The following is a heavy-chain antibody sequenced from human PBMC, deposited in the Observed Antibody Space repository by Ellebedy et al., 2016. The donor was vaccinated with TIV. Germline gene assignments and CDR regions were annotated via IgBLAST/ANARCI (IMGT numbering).Heavy chain of an antibody. Sequence: GGSLRLXCAASGLTFSNDWMTWVRQAPGKGLEWVANINPDGSEKYCVGSVEGRFSISRDNAKNSLYLQMTSLRAEDTALYYCARDLNWGTTWGQGTLVTVSS. J-gene: IGHJ5*02. V-gene: IGHV3-7*01. CDR2: INPDGSEK. CDR1: GLTFSNDW. CDR3: ARDLNWGTT. D-gene: IGHD3-16*01.